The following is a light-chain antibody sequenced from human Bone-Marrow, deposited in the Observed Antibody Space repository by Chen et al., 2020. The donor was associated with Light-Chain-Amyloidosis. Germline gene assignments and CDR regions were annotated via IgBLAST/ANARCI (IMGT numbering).Light chain of an antibody. Sequence: DIRMTQSPSSLSASVGDKITISCRTSHHIENYLNWYQQKPGTAPKLLLFLASRLQSGVPSRVSGRGSGTSFTLTIDNLQPKDVATYYCQQSYSLPLTFGGGTKV. J-gene: IGKJ4*02. V-gene: IGKV1-39*01. CDR3: QQSYSLPLT. CDR1: HHIENY. CDR2: LAS.